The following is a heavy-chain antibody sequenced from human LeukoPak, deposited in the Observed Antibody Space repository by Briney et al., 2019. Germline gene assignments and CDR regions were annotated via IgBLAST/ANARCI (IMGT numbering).Heavy chain of an antibody. D-gene: IGHD5-18*01. Sequence: ASVKVSCKASGYTFTGYYMHWVRQAPGQGLEWMGWINPNSGGTNYAQKFQGWVTMTRDTSISTAYMELSRLRSDDTAVYYCAKNYGFGGYSYGWVDAFDIWGQGTMVTVSS. CDR3: AKNYGFGGYSYGWVDAFDI. J-gene: IGHJ3*02. V-gene: IGHV1-2*04. CDR1: GYTFTGYY. CDR2: INPNSGGT.